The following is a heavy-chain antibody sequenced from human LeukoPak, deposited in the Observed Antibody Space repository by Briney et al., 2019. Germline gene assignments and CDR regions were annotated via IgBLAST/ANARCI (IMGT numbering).Heavy chain of an antibody. CDR2: ISWNDDK. CDR1: GFSPSTSGVG. CDR3: VGPLRLGELY. V-gene: IGHV2-5*04. Sequence: SGPTLVNPTQILTLTCTFSGFSPSTSGVGVGWIRQPPGKALERLAPISWNDDKRYSPYLKNRRTSTWDTSKNQVVRRMTNMDSVDAATYFCVGPLRLGELYWGQGTLVTVSS. D-gene: IGHD3-16*01. J-gene: IGHJ4*02.